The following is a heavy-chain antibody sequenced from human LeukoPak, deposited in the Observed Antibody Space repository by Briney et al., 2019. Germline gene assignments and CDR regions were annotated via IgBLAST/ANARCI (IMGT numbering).Heavy chain of an antibody. J-gene: IGHJ6*02. CDR2: IKPDGSEK. D-gene: IGHD5-18*01. CDR1: GFTSSSYW. CDR3: ARDAVDTANAV. Sequence: GGSLRLSCAASGFTSSSYWMSWVRQAPGKGLEWVANIKPDGSEKYYVDSVKGRFTISRDNAKNTLYLQMNSLRAEDTAVYYCARDAVDTANAVWGQGTTVTVSS. V-gene: IGHV3-7*01.